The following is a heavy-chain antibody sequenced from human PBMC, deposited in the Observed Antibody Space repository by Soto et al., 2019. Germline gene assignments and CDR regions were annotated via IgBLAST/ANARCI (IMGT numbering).Heavy chain of an antibody. CDR2: ISAYNGNT. CDR1: GYTFTSYG. J-gene: IGHJ4*02. CDR3: AREFGVGYCSGGSCYMDLDY. V-gene: IGHV1-18*04. Sequence: VQLVQSGAEVKKPGASVKVSCKASGYTFTSYGISWVRQAPGQGLEWMGWISAYNGNTNYAQKLQGRVTMTTDTSTSTAYMELRSLRSDDTAVYYCAREFGVGYCSGGSCYMDLDYWGQGTLVTVSS. D-gene: IGHD2-15*01.